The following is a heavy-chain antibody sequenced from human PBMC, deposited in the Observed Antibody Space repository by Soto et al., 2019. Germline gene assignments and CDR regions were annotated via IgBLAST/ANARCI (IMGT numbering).Heavy chain of an antibody. Sequence: GGSLRLSFTGSGFTFSDYPISWVRQTLGKGLDLLGFIRRHGHGGTTAYAPSVKGSFTISRDDSRGIAFLELNNLKTEDTAVYYCSRLYKGNSWGQG. CDR1: GFTFSDYP. V-gene: IGHV3-49*04. J-gene: IGHJ4*02. CDR2: IRRHGHGGTT. CDR3: SRLYKGNS. D-gene: IGHD1-7*01.